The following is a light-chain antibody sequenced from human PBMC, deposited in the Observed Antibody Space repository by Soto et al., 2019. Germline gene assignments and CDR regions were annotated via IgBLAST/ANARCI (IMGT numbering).Light chain of an antibody. J-gene: IGLJ2*01. V-gene: IGLV1-36*01. CDR1: SSNIGNNA. CDR3: AAWDDSLSIVV. Sequence: QSVLTQPPSVSEAPRQRVTISCSGSSSNIGNNAVNWYQQLPGKAPKLLIYYDDLLPSGVSDRFSGSKSGTSASLAISGLQSEDEADYSCAAWDDSLSIVVFGGGTKLTVL. CDR2: YDD.